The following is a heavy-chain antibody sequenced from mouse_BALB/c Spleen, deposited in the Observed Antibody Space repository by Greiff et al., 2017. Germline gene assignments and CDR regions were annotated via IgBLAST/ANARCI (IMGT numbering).Heavy chain of an antibody. CDR2: ISDGGSYT. CDR1: GFTFSDYY. Sequence: EVQGVESGGGLVKPGGSLKLSCAASGFTFSDYYMYWVRQTPEKRLEWVATISDGGSYTYYPDSVKGRFTISRDNAKNNLYLQMSSLKSEDTAMYYCARANWDHYAMDYWGQGTSVTVSS. V-gene: IGHV5-4*02. D-gene: IGHD4-1*01. J-gene: IGHJ4*01. CDR3: ARANWDHYAMDY.